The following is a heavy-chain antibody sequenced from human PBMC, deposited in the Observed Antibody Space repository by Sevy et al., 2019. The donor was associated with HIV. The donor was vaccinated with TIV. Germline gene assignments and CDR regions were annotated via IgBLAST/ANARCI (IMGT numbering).Heavy chain of an antibody. Sequence: GGSLRLSCAASGFTFSSYWMHWVRQAPGKGLVWVSRINSDGSSTSYADSVKGRFTISRDNAKNTLYLQMNSLRAEDTAVYYCARDLHCSSTSCYIYYYYYYMDVWGKGTTVTVSS. CDR1: GFTFSSYW. D-gene: IGHD2-2*02. CDR2: INSDGSST. J-gene: IGHJ6*03. CDR3: ARDLHCSSTSCYIYYYYYYMDV. V-gene: IGHV3-74*01.